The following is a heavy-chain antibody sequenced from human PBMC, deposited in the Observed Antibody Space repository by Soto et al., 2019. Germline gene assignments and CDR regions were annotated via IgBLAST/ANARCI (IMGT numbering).Heavy chain of an antibody. CDR2: VSIGGST. D-gene: IGHD2-15*01. Sequence: DVQLLESGGGLVQPEGSLRLSCAASGFTFSSYAMGWVRQGPGKGLEWVAVVSIGGSTHYADSVRGRFTISRDNSKNTLSLQMKSLTAGDTAVYFCAQRRGAGGHFDYWGQGALVTVSS. J-gene: IGHJ4*02. CDR1: GFTFSSYA. V-gene: IGHV3-23*01. CDR3: AQRRGAGGHFDY.